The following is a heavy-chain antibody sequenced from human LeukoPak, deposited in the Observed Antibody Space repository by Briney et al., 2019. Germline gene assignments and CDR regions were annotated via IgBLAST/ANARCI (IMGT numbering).Heavy chain of an antibody. V-gene: IGHV1-2*02. Sequence: ASVKVSCKASGYTFTSYGISWVRQAPGQGLEWMGWINPNSGGTNYAQKFQGKVTMTRDTSISTAYMELSRLRSDDTAVYYCARVFERNFDYWGQGTLVTVSS. J-gene: IGHJ4*02. CDR2: INPNSGGT. CDR3: ARVFERNFDY. D-gene: IGHD1-1*01. CDR1: GYTFTSYG.